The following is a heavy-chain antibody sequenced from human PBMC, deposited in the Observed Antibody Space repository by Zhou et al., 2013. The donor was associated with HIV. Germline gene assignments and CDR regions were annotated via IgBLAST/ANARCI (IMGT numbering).Heavy chain of an antibody. J-gene: IGHJ2*01. Sequence: VQLVQSGAEVKKPGASVKVSCKASGYTFTGSYMHWVRQAPGQGLEWMGWINPNCGGTNYAQKFQGRVTMTRDTSISTAFMELRSLRSDDTALYYCARGVVVAATRYFDLWGLAPWSLSPQ. CDR1: GYTFTGSY. CDR3: ARGVVVAATRYFDL. V-gene: IGHV1-2*02. CDR2: INPNCGGT. D-gene: IGHD2-15*01.